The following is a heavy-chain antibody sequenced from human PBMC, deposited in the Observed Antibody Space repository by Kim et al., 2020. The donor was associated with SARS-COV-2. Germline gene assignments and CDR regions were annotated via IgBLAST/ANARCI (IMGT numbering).Heavy chain of an antibody. D-gene: IGHD2-21*01. CDR2: ISPDGRNK. J-gene: IGHJ3*02. CDR1: RFDFSTFG. CDR3: AKEIAYFDGFDI. Sequence: GGSLRLSCAASRFDFSTFGMHWVRQAPGKGLEWVAVISPDGRNKHYADSVKGRFTISRDNSDNTVYLQMSSLGADDTAVYYCAKEIAYFDGFDIWGQGTMVTVSS. V-gene: IGHV3-30*18.